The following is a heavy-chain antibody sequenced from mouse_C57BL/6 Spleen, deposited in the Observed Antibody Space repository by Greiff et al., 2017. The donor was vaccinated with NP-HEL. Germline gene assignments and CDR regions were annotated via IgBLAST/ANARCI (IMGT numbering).Heavy chain of an antibody. V-gene: IGHV1-15*01. D-gene: IGHD2-4*01. CDR2: IDPETGGT. Sequence: VQLQQSGAELVRPGASVTLSCKASGYTFTDYEMHWVKQTPVHGLEWIGAIDPETGGTAYNQKFKGKAILTADKSSSTAYMELRSLTSEDSAVYYGTRYYDYDGPGPFAYWGQGTLVTVSA. CDR3: TRYYDYDGPGPFAY. CDR1: GYTFTDYE. J-gene: IGHJ3*01.